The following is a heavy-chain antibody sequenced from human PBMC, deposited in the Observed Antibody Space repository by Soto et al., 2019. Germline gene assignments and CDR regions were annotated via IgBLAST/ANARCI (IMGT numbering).Heavy chain of an antibody. J-gene: IGHJ4*02. Sequence: QVQLVQSGAEVKKPGASVKVSCKASGYTFTSYAMHWVRQAPGQRLEWMGWINAGNGNTKYSQKFQGRVTITRDTSASTAYMEPSSLRSEDTAVYYCAREVAGDAYFDYWGQGTLVTVSS. V-gene: IGHV1-3*01. CDR3: AREVAGDAYFDY. CDR1: GYTFTSYA. D-gene: IGHD6-19*01. CDR2: INAGNGNT.